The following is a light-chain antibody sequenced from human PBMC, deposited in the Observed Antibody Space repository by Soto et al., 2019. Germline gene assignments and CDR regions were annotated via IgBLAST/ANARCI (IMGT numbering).Light chain of an antibody. V-gene: IGKV1-39*01. CDR3: QQSYSTPYT. Sequence: DIQMTQSPSTLSASVGDRVTITCRASQSVRSWLAWYQQKPGKAPNLLIYAASSLQSGVPSRFTGGGSGTDFTLTISSLQPEDFATYYCQQSYSTPYTFGQGTKVDIK. CDR1: QSVRSW. CDR2: AAS. J-gene: IGKJ2*01.